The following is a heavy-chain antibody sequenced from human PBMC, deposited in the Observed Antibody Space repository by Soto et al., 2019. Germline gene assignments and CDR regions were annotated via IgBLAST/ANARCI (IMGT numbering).Heavy chain of an antibody. Sequence: ASVEVSCKASGYTFSSHYMHWVRQAPGQELQSMRIITASGGRTSYAQKCQGRVTMTGHTSTRTVLMELSSLRSEDTAVYHCPRKGRTSGYKSAFEICHQLKMVT. D-gene: IGHD3-22*01. CDR2: ITASGGRT. V-gene: IGHV1-46*01. J-gene: IGHJ3*02. CDR1: GYTFSSHY. CDR3: PRKGRTSGYKSAFEI.